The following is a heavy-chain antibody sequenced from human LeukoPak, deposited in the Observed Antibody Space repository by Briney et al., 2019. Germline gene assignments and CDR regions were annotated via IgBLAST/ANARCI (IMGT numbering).Heavy chain of an antibody. CDR2: ISSSGSTI. J-gene: IGHJ4*02. CDR1: GFTFSDYY. Sequence: SGGSLRLSCAASGFTFSDYYMSWIRQAPGKGLEWVSYISSSGSTIYYADSVKGRFTISRDNAKNSLYLQMNSLRAEDTAVYYCARARSKFPSFDYWGQGTLVTVSS. CDR3: ARARSKFPSFDY. V-gene: IGHV3-11*01. D-gene: IGHD2-21*01.